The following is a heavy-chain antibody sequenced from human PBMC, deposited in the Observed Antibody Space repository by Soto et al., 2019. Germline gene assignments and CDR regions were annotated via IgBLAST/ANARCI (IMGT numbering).Heavy chain of an antibody. D-gene: IGHD2-15*01. J-gene: IGHJ4*02. Sequence: VRLVESGGGSVRPGGALRLYCVASGFTLSDYYMSWIRQTPGKGLEWTSYISNNGRTMYYRDSVKGRFTIARDNTKKLLYLQMNGLRAEDTAVYYCARLPPPRCSGTFCSPYWGQGILVTVSS. CDR2: ISNNGRTM. V-gene: IGHV3-11*01. CDR3: ARLPPPRCSGTFCSPY. CDR1: GFTLSDYY.